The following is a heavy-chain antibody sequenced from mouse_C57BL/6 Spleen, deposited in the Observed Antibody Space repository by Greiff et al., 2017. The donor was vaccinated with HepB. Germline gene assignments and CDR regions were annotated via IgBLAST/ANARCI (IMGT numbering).Heavy chain of an antibody. CDR2: IDPSDSYT. CDR1: GYTFTSYW. CDR3: ARPDYYGSSYFAY. D-gene: IGHD1-1*01. J-gene: IGHJ3*01. V-gene: IGHV1-59*01. Sequence: VQLQQPGAELVRPGTSVKLSCKASGYTFTSYWMHWVKQRPGQGLEWIGVIDPSDSYTNYNQKFKGKATLTVDTSSSTAYMQLSSLTSEDSAVYYCARPDYYGSSYFAYWGQGTLVTVSA.